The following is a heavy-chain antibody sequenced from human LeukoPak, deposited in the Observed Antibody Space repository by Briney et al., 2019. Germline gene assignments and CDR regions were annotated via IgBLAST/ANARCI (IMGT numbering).Heavy chain of an antibody. CDR1: GGSFSGYY. Sequence: SETLSLTCAVYGGSFSGYYWSWIRQPPGKGLEWIGEINHSGSTNYNPSLKSRVTISVDTSKNQFSLKLSSVTAADTAVYYCARPVRDYYDSSGYLFDYWGQGTLVTVSS. V-gene: IGHV4-34*01. CDR2: INHSGST. CDR3: ARPVRDYYDSSGYLFDY. D-gene: IGHD3-22*01. J-gene: IGHJ4*02.